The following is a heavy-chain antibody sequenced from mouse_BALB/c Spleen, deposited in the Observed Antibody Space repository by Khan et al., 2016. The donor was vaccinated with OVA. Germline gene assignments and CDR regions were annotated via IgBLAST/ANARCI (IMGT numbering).Heavy chain of an antibody. V-gene: IGHV3-2*02. CDR2: ISYSGSN. D-gene: IGHD1-2*01. J-gene: IGHJ2*01. CDR3: ARTARIKY. Sequence: EVQLVESGPGLVKPSQSLSLTCTVTGYSITSGYGWNWIRQFPGNKLEWMGYISYSGSNNYNPSLKSRISITLDTSKNQFFLQLNSVTTEDTATYYCARTARIKYWGQGTTLTVSS. CDR1: GYSITSGYG.